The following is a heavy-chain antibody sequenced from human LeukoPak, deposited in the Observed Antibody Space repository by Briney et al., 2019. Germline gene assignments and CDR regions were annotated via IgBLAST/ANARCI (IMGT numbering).Heavy chain of an antibody. CDR1: GGTFSSYA. D-gene: IGHD6-13*01. V-gene: IGHV1-69*05. CDR3: ARDLDSSSPGDYYMDV. CDR2: IIPIFGTA. Sequence: SVKVSCKASGGTFSSYAISWVRQAPGQGLEWMGRIIPIFGTANYAQKFQGRVTITTDESTSTAYMELSSLRSEDTAVYYCARDLDSSSPGDYYMDVWGKGTTVTVSS. J-gene: IGHJ6*03.